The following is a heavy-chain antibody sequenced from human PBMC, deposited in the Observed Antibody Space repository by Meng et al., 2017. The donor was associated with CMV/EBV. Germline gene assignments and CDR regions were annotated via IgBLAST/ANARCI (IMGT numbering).Heavy chain of an antibody. J-gene: IGHJ4*02. Sequence: GGSLRLSCAASGFNVGSNHMNWVRQAPGKGLQWVSVIHTGGSTSYANSVKGRFTISRDNSKNTLYLQLNRLRAEDTAVYYCARDLGYDFWSGYYIPKVPHPFDYWGQGTLVTVSS. V-gene: IGHV3-53*01. D-gene: IGHD3-3*01. CDR2: IHTGGST. CDR3: ARDLGYDFWSGYYIPKVPHPFDY. CDR1: GFNVGSNH.